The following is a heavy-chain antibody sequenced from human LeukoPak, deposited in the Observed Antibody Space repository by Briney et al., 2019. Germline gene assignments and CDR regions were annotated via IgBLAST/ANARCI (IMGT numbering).Heavy chain of an antibody. D-gene: IGHD5-18*01. CDR3: ARDLPYSYGYDY. Sequence: GGSLRLSCAASGFTVSSNYMSWVRQAPGKGLEWVSVIYSGGSTYYADSVKGRFTISRDNSKNTLYLQMNSLRAEDTAVYYCARDLPYSYGYDYWGQGTLVTVSS. J-gene: IGHJ4*02. CDR2: IYSGGST. V-gene: IGHV3-66*01. CDR1: GFTVSSNY.